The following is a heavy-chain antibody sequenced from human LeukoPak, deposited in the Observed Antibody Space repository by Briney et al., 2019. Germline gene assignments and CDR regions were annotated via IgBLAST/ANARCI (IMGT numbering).Heavy chain of an antibody. D-gene: IGHD3-10*01. CDR1: GFTVSSNY. V-gene: IGHV3-66*01. CDR3: ARGTVTMVDY. Sequence: PGGSLRLSCAASGFTVSSNYMSWVRQAPGRGLEWLSVIYSGGSTYYADSVKGRFTISRDNSKNTLFLQMNSLRAGDTAVYYCARGTVTMVDYWGQGTLVTVSS. J-gene: IGHJ4*02. CDR2: IYSGGST.